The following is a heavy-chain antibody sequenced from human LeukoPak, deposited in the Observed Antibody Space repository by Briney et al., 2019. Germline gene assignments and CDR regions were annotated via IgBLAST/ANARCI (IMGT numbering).Heavy chain of an antibody. D-gene: IGHD2-15*01. CDR3: AKSVVVAAYYYFDY. CDR2: VSGSGGST. V-gene: IGHV3-23*01. J-gene: IGHJ4*02. CDR1: GFTSSSYA. Sequence: GGSLRLSCAASGFTSSSYAMSWVRQAPGKGLEWVSAVSGSGGSTYYADSVKGRFTISRDNSKNTLYLQMNSLRAEDTAVYYCAKSVVVAAYYYFDYWGQGTLVTVSS.